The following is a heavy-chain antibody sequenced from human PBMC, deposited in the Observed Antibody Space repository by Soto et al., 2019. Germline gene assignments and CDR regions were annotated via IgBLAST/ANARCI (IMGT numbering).Heavy chain of an antibody. V-gene: IGHV1-18*01. CDR1: GYTFTSYG. Sequence: QVQLVQSGAEVKKPGASVKVSCKASGYTFTSYGITWVRQAPGQGLEWMGWISAYNGNTNYAQNLQGRVTMTTDTSTRTAYMDLRSLRSDYTAVYYCAGDGPMDRAFDIWGQGTMVTVSS. CDR2: ISAYNGNT. J-gene: IGHJ3*02. D-gene: IGHD3-10*01. CDR3: AGDGPMDRAFDI.